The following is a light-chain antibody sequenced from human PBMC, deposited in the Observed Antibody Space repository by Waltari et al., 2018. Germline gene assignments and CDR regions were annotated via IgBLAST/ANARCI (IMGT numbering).Light chain of an antibody. CDR1: KIDIKS. V-gene: IGLV3-21*04. CDR3: HMWDSTKGV. CDR2: DDS. Sequence: SYVLTQPPSVSVAPGKTARITCGGNKIDIKSVHWYQQKPGQAPVLVMYDDSDRPSGIPGEFSGSKSGNTATLTISTVEAGDEADYYCHMWDSTKGVFGTGTKVTVL. J-gene: IGLJ1*01.